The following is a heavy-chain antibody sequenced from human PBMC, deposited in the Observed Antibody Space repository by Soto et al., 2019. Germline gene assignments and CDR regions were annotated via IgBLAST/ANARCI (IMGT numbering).Heavy chain of an antibody. D-gene: IGHD3-3*01. CDR1: GYSLTSYW. J-gene: IGHJ4*02. CDR3: ARRNDFWSIYFDY. V-gene: IGHV5-10-1*01. CDR2: IDPSDSYT. Sequence: PVESLKISCNGSGYSLTSYWISWVRQMPGKGLEWMGRIDPSDSYTNYSPSFQGHVTISADKSISTAYLQWSSLKASDTAMYYCARRNDFWSIYFDYWGQGTLVTVSS.